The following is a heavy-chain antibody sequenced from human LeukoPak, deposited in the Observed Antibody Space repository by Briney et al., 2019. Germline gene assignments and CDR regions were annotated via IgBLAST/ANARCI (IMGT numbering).Heavy chain of an antibody. CDR2: ISGSGGST. CDR3: ARHIVVVIGGDAFDI. V-gene: IGHV3-23*01. Sequence: GGSLRLSCAASGLTFSSYAMSWVRQAPGKGLEWVSAISGSGGSTYYADSVKDRFTISRDNSKNTLYLQMNSLRAEDTAVYYCARHIVVVIGGDAFDIWGQGTMVTVSS. J-gene: IGHJ3*02. D-gene: IGHD2-21*01. CDR1: GLTFSSYA.